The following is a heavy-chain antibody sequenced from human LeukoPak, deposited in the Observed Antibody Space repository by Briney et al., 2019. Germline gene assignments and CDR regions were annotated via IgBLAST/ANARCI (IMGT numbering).Heavy chain of an antibody. J-gene: IGHJ4*02. D-gene: IGHD3-10*01. V-gene: IGHV4-39*01. CDR1: SASISSSPYF. CDR3: AANSADYNTLGSSYKV. CDR2: ISYSGTT. Sequence: PSETLSLTCTVSSASISSSPYFWGWIRQSPGKGLEWIGSISYSGTTYYNPSLKSRVTISVDTSKNQLSLKLTSVTAADTAVYYCAANSADYNTLGSSYKVWGQGTLVTVSS.